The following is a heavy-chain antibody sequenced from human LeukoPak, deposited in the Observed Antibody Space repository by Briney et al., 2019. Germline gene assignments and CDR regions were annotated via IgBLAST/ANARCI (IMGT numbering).Heavy chain of an antibody. Sequence: GESLKISCQCSGYRFPDYWIGWVRQTPGKGLEWMGSVYGADSDSRYNPSFQGHVTISADKSISTAYLQWSSLKASGTAMYYCARHGQQQLDAFDIWGQGTMVTVSS. CDR1: GYRFPDYW. CDR3: ARHGQQQLDAFDI. CDR2: VYGADSDS. D-gene: IGHD6-13*01. V-gene: IGHV5-51*01. J-gene: IGHJ3*02.